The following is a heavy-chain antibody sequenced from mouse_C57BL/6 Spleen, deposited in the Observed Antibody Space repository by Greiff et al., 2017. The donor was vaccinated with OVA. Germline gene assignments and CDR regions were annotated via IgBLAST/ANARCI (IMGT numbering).Heavy chain of an antibody. Sequence: QVQLQQPGAELVKPGASVKMSCKASGYTFTSYWITWVKQRPGQGLEWIGDIYPGSGSTNYNEKFKSKATLTVDTSSSTAYMQLSSLTSEDSAVYYCARTEDGNFPYYFDYWGQGTTLTVSS. V-gene: IGHV1-55*01. D-gene: IGHD2-1*01. CDR3: ARTEDGNFPYYFDY. J-gene: IGHJ2*01. CDR1: GYTFTSYW. CDR2: IYPGSGST.